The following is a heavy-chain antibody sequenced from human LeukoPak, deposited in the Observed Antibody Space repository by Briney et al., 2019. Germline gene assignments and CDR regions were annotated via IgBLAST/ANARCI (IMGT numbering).Heavy chain of an antibody. V-gene: IGHV1-8*01. J-gene: IGHJ4*02. CDR1: GYTFTSCD. Sequence: ASVKVSCKASGYTFTSCDINWVRQATGQGLEWMGWMNPNSGNTGYAQKFQGRVTMTRNTSISTAYMELSSLRSEDTAVYYCARGVTYYDILTGYYVYWGQGTLVTVSS. CDR3: ARGVTYYDILTGYYVY. CDR2: MNPNSGNT. D-gene: IGHD3-9*01.